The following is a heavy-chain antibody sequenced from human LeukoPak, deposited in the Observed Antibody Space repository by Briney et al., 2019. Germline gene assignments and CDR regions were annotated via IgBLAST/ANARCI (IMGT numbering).Heavy chain of an antibody. CDR2: IYYSGST. CDR1: GGSISSSSYY. J-gene: IGHJ5*02. Sequence: SETLSLTCTVSGGSISSSSYYWGWIRQPPGKGLEWIGSIYYSGSTYYNPSLKSRVTISLDTSKNQFSLKLSSVTAADTAVYYCARHDYSNYVWFDPWGQGTLVTVSS. CDR3: ARHDYSNYVWFDP. D-gene: IGHD4-11*01. V-gene: IGHV4-39*01.